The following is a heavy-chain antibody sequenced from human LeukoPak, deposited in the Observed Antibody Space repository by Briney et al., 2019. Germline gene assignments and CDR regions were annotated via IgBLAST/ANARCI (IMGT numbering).Heavy chain of an antibody. CDR3: ARESRSGYDHDAFDI. J-gene: IGHJ3*02. CDR1: GYTFTGYY. D-gene: IGHD5-12*01. Sequence: ASVKVSCKASGYTFTGYYMHWVRQAPGQGLEWMGWINPNSGGTNYAQKFQGRATMTRDTSISTAYMELSRLRSDDTAVYYCARESRSGYDHDAFDIWGQGTMVTVSS. CDR2: INPNSGGT. V-gene: IGHV1-2*02.